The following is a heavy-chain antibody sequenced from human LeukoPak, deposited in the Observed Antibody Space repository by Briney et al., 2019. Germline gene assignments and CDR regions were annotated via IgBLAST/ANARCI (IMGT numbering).Heavy chain of an antibody. V-gene: IGHV3-23*01. CDR3: AKEPRSDYGLEGNWFDP. CDR1: GFTFSNAW. J-gene: IGHJ5*02. D-gene: IGHD4/OR15-4a*01. Sequence: GGSLRLSCAASGFTFSNAWMSWVRQAPGKGLEWVSAISGSGGSTYYADSVKGRFTISRDNSKNTLYLQMNSLRAEDTAVYYCAKEPRSDYGLEGNWFDPWGQGTLVTVSS. CDR2: ISGSGGST.